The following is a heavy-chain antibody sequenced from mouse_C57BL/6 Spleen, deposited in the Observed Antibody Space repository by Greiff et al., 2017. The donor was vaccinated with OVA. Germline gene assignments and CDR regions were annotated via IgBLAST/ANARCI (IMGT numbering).Heavy chain of an antibody. Sequence: VQLQQSGAELVRPGASVTLSCKASGYTFTDYEMHWVKQTPVHGLEWIGAIDPETGGTAYHQKFKGKAILTADKSSSTAYMELRSLTSEDSAVYYCTGGYDSYYFDYWGQGTTLTVSS. CDR1: GYTFTDYE. CDR2: IDPETGGT. D-gene: IGHD2-2*01. CDR3: TGGYDSYYFDY. J-gene: IGHJ2*01. V-gene: IGHV1-15*01.